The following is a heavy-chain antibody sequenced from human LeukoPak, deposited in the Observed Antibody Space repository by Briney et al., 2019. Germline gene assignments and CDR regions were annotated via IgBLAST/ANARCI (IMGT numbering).Heavy chain of an antibody. J-gene: IGHJ4*02. CDR2: IKQDGSEK. D-gene: IGHD2-2*01. Sequence: GGSLRLSCAASGFTFSSYWMSWVRQAPGKGLEWVANIKQDGSEKYYVDSVKGRFTISRDNAKNSLYLQMNSLRAEDTAVYYCARDFGVVPAAPDYWGQGTLVAVSS. CDR3: ARDFGVVPAAPDY. V-gene: IGHV3-7*01. CDR1: GFTFSSYW.